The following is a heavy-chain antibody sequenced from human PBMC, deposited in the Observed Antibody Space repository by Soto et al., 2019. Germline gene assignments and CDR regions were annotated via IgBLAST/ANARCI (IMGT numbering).Heavy chain of an antibody. CDR3: ARDSRPNYYDSSGFYGMDV. D-gene: IGHD3-22*01. J-gene: IGHJ6*02. CDR2: IWYDGSNK. V-gene: IGHV3-33*01. Sequence: PVGSLRLSCAASGFTFSSYGMHWVRQAPGKGLEWVAVIWYDGSNKYYADSVKGRFTISRDNSKNTLYLQMNSLRAEDTAVYYCARDSRPNYYDSSGFYGMDVWGQGTTVTVSS. CDR1: GFTFSSYG.